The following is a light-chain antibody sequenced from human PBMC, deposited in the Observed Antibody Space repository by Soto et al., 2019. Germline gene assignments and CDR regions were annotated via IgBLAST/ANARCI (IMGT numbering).Light chain of an antibody. V-gene: IGKV3-15*01. J-gene: IGKJ2*01. Sequence: EIVLTHSPGTLSVSPRERATLSFSASQSVSSNLAWYQQKPGQAPRLLIYGAATRATGIPARFSGSGSGTDFTLTISSLQSEDFAVYYCQQYSSWPPITFGQGTKVDIK. CDR3: QQYSSWPPIT. CDR1: QSVSSN. CDR2: GAA.